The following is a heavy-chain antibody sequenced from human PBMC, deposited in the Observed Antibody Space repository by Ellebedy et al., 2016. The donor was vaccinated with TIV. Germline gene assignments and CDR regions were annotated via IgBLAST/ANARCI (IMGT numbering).Heavy chain of an antibody. J-gene: IGHJ4*02. CDR1: GGSLSGHY. CDR2: VHHSGST. V-gene: IGHV4-34*01. CDR3: ARGLRSLVVVAYFDY. Sequence: MPGGSLRLSCAVYGGSLSGHYWSWIRQLPGKGLEWIGEVHHSGSTNYNPSPKSRVTISGDTSKTQFSLKLRSVTAADTAVYYCARGLRSLVVVAYFDYWGQGTLVTVSS. D-gene: IGHD3-22*01.